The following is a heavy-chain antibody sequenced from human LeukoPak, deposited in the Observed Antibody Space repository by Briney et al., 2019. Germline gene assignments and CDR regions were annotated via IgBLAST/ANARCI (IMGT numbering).Heavy chain of an antibody. Sequence: ASVKVSCKASGYTFTSYDINWVRQATGQGLEWMGWMNPNSGNTGYAQKFQGRVTMTRNTSISTAYMELSSLRSEDTAVYYCAGGFRYCSGGSCSYYFDYWGQGTLVTVSS. J-gene: IGHJ4*02. CDR3: AGGFRYCSGGSCSYYFDY. D-gene: IGHD2-15*01. CDR1: GYTFTSYD. V-gene: IGHV1-8*01. CDR2: MNPNSGNT.